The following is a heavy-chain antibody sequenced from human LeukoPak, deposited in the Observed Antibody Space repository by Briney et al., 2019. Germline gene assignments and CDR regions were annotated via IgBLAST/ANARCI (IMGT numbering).Heavy chain of an antibody. Sequence: GGSLRLSCAASGFTFSSYGMHWVRQAPGKGLEWVAFIRYDGSNKYYADSVKGRFTISRDNSKNTLYLQMNSLRAEDTAVYYCAKDERNWNYNLASQTYDWGQGTLVTVS. V-gene: IGHV3-30*02. J-gene: IGHJ4*02. CDR3: AKDERNWNYNLASQTYD. CDR1: GFTFSSYG. D-gene: IGHD1-7*01. CDR2: IRYDGSNK.